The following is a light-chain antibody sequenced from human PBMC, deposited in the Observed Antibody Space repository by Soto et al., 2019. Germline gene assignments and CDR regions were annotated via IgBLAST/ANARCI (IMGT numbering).Light chain of an antibody. CDR1: QSISSIH. CDR2: GAS. CDR3: QPPSNWVT. V-gene: IGKV3D-20*02. J-gene: IGKJ5*01. Sequence: DIMLRQCRGTLFQTPGKRATLSCRASQSISSIHLAWYQQRPGQAPRLLIYGASSRATGIPDRFSGSGSGTDFNLTISRLEPEDFAVYYCQPPSNWVTFGQGTRLEIK.